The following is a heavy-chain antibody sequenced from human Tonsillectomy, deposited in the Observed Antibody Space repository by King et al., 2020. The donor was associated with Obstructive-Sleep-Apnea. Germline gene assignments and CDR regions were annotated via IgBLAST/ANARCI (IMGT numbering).Heavy chain of an antibody. D-gene: IGHD3-3*01. V-gene: IGHV3-30-3*01. CDR2: ISYDGNNK. CDR3: ARGPGGDYRISDFDY. Sequence: VQLVESGGGVVQPGRSLRLACAASGFTFTSYAMHWVRQAPGKGLEWVAVISYDGNNKYHADSVKGRFTISRDNFRNILYLQMNSLRPEDTAVYYCARGPGGDYRISDFDYWGQGTLVTVSS. J-gene: IGHJ4*02. CDR1: GFTFTSYA.